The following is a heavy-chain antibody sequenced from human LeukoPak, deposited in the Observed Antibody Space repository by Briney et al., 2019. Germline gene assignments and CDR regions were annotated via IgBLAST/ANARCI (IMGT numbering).Heavy chain of an antibody. V-gene: IGHV1-8*01. J-gene: IGHJ2*01. Sequence: ASVKVSCKASGYTFTSYDINWVRQATGQGLEWMGWMNPNSGNTGYAQKFQGRVTMTRNTSISTAYMELSRLRSDDTAVYYCARDGGYSYGLYWYFDLWGRGTLVTVSS. D-gene: IGHD5-18*01. CDR2: MNPNSGNT. CDR3: ARDGGYSYGLYWYFDL. CDR1: GYTFTSYD.